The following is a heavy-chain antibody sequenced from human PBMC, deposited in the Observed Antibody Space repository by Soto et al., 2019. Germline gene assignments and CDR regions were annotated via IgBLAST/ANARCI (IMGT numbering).Heavy chain of an antibody. CDR3: ARRLGDGYNYYFDY. V-gene: IGHV4-39*01. J-gene: IGHJ4*02. D-gene: IGHD5-12*01. CDR1: GGSISSSSYY. Sequence: SETLSLTCTVSGGSISSSSYYWGWIRQPPGKGLEWIGIIYYSGSTYYTPSLKIRVTISVDTSKNKFSLKVSTVTAADTAVYYGARRLGDGYNYYFDYWGQGTLVTVSS. CDR2: IYYSGST.